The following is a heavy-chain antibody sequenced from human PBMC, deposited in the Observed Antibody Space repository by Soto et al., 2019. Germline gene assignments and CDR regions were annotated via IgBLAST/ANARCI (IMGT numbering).Heavy chain of an antibody. V-gene: IGHV2-5*02. CDR1: GFSLSTGGVG. Sequence: QITLKESGPTLVKPTQTLTLTCTFSGFSLSTGGVGVGWIRQPPGKALEWLALIYWDDDKRYSPSLKSRLTITKDTPKCQGXLTMTNMDPVDTATYYCAHRLYSSAWPWDSGVFDYWGQGTLVTVSS. J-gene: IGHJ4*02. D-gene: IGHD6-19*01. CDR2: IYWDDDK. CDR3: AHRLYSSAWPWDSGVFDY.